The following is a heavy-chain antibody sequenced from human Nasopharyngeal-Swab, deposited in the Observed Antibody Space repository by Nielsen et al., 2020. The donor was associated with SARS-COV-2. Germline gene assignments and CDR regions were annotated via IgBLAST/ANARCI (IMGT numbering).Heavy chain of an antibody. J-gene: IGHJ6*03. CDR3: ARIAGRGSIYYYYMDV. CDR1: GFTFNSYS. D-gene: IGHD6-6*01. Sequence: GGSLRLSCAGSGFTFNSYSMIWVRQVPGEGLEWVSSISGSGSNVYYADSVKGRFTISKDSAKNSLYLQMNSLRADDTAVYFCARIAGRGSIYYYYMDVWGTGTTVTVSS. CDR2: ISGSGSNV. V-gene: IGHV3-21*01.